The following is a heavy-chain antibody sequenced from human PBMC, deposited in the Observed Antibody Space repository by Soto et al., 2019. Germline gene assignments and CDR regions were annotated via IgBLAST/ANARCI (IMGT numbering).Heavy chain of an antibody. CDR3: ARYGVYDILTGPSPNWFDP. CDR1: GGSISSGGYY. J-gene: IGHJ5*02. Sequence: SETLSLTCTVSGGSISSGGYYWSWIRQHPGKGLEWIGYIYYSGSTYYNPSLKSRVTISVDTSKNQFSLKLSSVTAADTAVYYCARYGVYDILTGPSPNWFDPWGQGTLVTVSS. CDR2: IYYSGST. V-gene: IGHV4-31*03. D-gene: IGHD3-9*01.